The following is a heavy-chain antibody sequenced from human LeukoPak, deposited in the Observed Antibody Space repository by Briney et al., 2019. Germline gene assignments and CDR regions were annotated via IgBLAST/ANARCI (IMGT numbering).Heavy chain of an antibody. Sequence: ASVKVSCKASGYSFTGHYMHWVRQAPGQGLEWMGWINPKSGGTNYAQKFQGRVTMTRDTSISTAYMDMRSLRSDDTAVYYCARDGGGNSSPGAFDIWGQGTMVTVSS. CDR1: GYSFTGHY. CDR3: ARDGGGNSSPGAFDI. D-gene: IGHD4-23*01. J-gene: IGHJ3*02. V-gene: IGHV1-2*02. CDR2: INPKSGGT.